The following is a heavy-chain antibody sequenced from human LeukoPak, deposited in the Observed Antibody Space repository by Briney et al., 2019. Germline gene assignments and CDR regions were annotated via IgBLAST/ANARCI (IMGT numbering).Heavy chain of an antibody. V-gene: IGHV5-51*01. CDR2: IYPGDSDT. CDR3: ARRVGSSSWFFDY. D-gene: IGHD6-13*01. CDR1: GYSFTSYW. J-gene: IGHJ4*02. Sequence: GASLMISCKGSGYSFTSYWIAWVRQMPGKGLEWMGIIYPGDSDTRYSPSFQGQVTISADKSISTAYLQWSSLKASDTAMYYCARRVGSSSWFFDYWGQGTLVTVSS.